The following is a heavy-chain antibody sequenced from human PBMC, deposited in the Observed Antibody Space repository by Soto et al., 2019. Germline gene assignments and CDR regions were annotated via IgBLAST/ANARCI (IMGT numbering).Heavy chain of an antibody. V-gene: IGHV3-21*01. Sequence: EVPLVESGGGLVKPGGSLRLSCAASGFTFSSYSMNWVRQAPGKGLEWVSSISSSSSYIYYADSVKGRFTISRDNAKNSLKLQMNSLRAEDTAVYYCARGYHYYDSSGYDKWDAFDIWGQGTMVTVSS. J-gene: IGHJ3*02. D-gene: IGHD3-22*01. CDR2: ISSSSSYI. CDR3: ARGYHYYDSSGYDKWDAFDI. CDR1: GFTFSSYS.